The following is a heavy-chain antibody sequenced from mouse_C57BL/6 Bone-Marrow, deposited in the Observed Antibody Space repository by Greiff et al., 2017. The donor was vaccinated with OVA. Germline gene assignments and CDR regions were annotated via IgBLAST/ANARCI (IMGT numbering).Heavy chain of an antibody. V-gene: IGHV3-6*01. J-gene: IGHJ4*01. D-gene: IGHD1-1*01. CDR2: ISYDGSN. Sequence: EVQLQESGPGLVKPSQSLSLTCSVTGYSITSGYYWNWIRQFPGNKLEWMGYISYDGSNNYNPSLKNRISITRDTSKNQFFLKLNSVTTEDTATYYCAREGGDYYGSSSYYYAMDYWGQGTSVTVSS. CDR3: AREGGDYYGSSSYYYAMDY. CDR1: GYSITSGYY.